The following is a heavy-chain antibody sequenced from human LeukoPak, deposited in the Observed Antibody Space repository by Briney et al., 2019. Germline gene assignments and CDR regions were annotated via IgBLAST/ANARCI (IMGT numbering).Heavy chain of an antibody. V-gene: IGHV1-46*01. CDR3: ARYCSSTSCYEAFDI. CDR2: INPSGGST. J-gene: IGHJ3*02. D-gene: IGHD2-2*01. Sequence: GASVKVSCKASGYTFTSYYMHWVRQAPGQGLKWMGIINPSGGSTSYAQKFQGRVTMTRDTSTSTVYMELSSLRSEDTAVYYCARYCSSTSCYEAFDIWGQGTMVTVSS. CDR1: GYTFTSYY.